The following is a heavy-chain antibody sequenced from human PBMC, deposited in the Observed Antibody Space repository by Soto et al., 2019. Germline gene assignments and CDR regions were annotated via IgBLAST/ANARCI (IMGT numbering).Heavy chain of an antibody. D-gene: IGHD6-13*01. J-gene: IGHJ2*01. V-gene: IGHV4-34*01. CDR3: AGYSNSWSKYVKH. CDR2: ICHGGGA. Sequence: PSETLPLTCAVYGGSFSGYCWIWIRQTPGERLEWVGDICHGGGANYNPSLKSRVSFSMDPSKNQFSLKLNSVMAADTAVYYCAGYSNSWSKYVKHWGRGSLVTVSS. CDR1: GGSFSGYC.